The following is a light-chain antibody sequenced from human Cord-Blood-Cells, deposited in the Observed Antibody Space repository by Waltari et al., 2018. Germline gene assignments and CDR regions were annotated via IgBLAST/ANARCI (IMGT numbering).Light chain of an antibody. CDR1: QSISSW. V-gene: IGKV1-5*03. J-gene: IGKJ1*01. CDR3: QQSRA. Sequence: DIQMTQSPSTLSAPVGDRVTITCRASQSISSWLAWYQQKPGKAPKLLIYKASSLESGVPSRFSGSGSGTEFTLTISSLQPDDFATYYCQQSRAFGQGTKVEIK. CDR2: KAS.